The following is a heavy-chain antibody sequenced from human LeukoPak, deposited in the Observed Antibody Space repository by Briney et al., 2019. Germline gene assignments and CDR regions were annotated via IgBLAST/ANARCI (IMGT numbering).Heavy chain of an antibody. CDR1: GFTFSSYA. CDR3: ARALSGRYGMDV. J-gene: IGHJ6*04. D-gene: IGHD3-10*01. V-gene: IGHV3-23*01. Sequence: GGSLRLSCAASGFTFSSYAMSWVRQAPGKGLEWVSAISGSGGSTYYADSVKGRFTISRDNSKNTLYLQMNSLRAEDTAVYYCARALSGRYGMDVWGKGTTVTVSS. CDR2: ISGSGGST.